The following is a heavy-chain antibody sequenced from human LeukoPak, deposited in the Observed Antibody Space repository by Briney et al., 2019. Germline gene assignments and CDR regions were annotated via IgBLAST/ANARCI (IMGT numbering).Heavy chain of an antibody. CDR2: IYSGGST. D-gene: IGHD3-9*01. Sequence: GGSLRLSCAASGLTVSSNYMSWVRQAPVQGLEWVSVIYSGGSTYYADSVKGRFTISRDNSKNTLYLQMNSLRAEDTAVYYCARDSPRTGRYFDWLLFDYWGQGTLVTVSS. CDR3: ARDSPRTGRYFDWLLFDY. V-gene: IGHV3-66*01. CDR1: GLTVSSNY. J-gene: IGHJ4*02.